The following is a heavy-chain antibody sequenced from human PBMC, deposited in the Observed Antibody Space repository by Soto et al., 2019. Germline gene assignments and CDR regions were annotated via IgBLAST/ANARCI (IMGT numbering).Heavy chain of an antibody. CDR3: ARVRGTAGNSYFDY. J-gene: IGHJ4*02. CDR1: GGSMIAYY. V-gene: IGHV4-59*01. CDR2: TYYSGST. D-gene: IGHD6-13*01. Sequence: SETLSLTCTVSGGSMIAYYWNWMRQPPGKGLQWIGYTYYSGSTTYNPSLKSRVTISVDSSKNQFSLKLDSVTPADTAVYYCARVRGTAGNSYFDYCGRGTMV.